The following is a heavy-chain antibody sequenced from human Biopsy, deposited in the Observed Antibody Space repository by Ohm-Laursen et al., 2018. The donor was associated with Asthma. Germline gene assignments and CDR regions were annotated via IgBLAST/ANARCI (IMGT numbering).Heavy chain of an antibody. CDR2: IASAADT. CDR3: ARIRQCYCGPSSCLNYGVDV. Sequence: TQTLTLPCTFSGFSLRTRAMCVTWIRQPPGKALEWLALIASAADTYYHRSLRTRLTISKGTSKNLVVLTMTNMDPVDTATYYCARIRQCYCGPSSCLNYGVDVWGQGTTVTVSS. CDR1: GFSLRTRAMC. D-gene: IGHD2-21*01. J-gene: IGHJ6*02. V-gene: IGHV2-70*01.